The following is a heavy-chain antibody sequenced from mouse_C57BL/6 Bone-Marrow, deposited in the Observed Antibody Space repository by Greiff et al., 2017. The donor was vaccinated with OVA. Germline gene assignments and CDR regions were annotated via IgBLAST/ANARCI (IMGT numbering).Heavy chain of an antibody. D-gene: IGHD1-1*01. CDR2: IYPGSGSN. CDR1: GYTFTSYW. V-gene: IGHV1-55*01. CDR3: AVYDYGSSGWYLDV. J-gene: IGHJ1*03. Sequence: VQLQQPGPELVKPGASVKMSCKASGYTFTSYWITWVKQRPGQGLEWIGDIYPGSGSNNYNEKSKSKATLTVDASSSTAYMQLSILTSDDSAVYYCAVYDYGSSGWYLDVWVTGTAVTVTS.